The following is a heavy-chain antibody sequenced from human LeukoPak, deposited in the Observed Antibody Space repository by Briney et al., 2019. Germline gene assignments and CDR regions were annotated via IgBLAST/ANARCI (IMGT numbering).Heavy chain of an antibody. J-gene: IGHJ4*02. CDR1: GFTFSSYA. D-gene: IGHD2-21*02. CDR2: ISASGGST. Sequence: PGGSLRLSCAASGFTFSSYAMSWVRQAPGKGLEWVSAISASGGSTYYADSVKGRFTISRDNSQNTLYLQVNSLRAEDTAVYYCAKDHVRGGFVVVTARGGYFDYWGQGTLVTVSS. CDR3: AKDHVRGGFVVVTARGGYFDY. V-gene: IGHV3-23*01.